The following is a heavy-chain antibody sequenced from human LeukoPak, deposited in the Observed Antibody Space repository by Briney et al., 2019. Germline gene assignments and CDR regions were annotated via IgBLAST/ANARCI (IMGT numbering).Heavy chain of an antibody. Sequence: GGSLRLSCAASGFTFDDYAMHRVRQAPGKGLEWVSLISWDGGSTYYADSVKGRFTISRDNSKNSLYLQMNSLRAEDTALYYCAAADKFWSPVDYWGQGTLVTVSS. CDR1: GFTFDDYA. D-gene: IGHD6-13*01. CDR2: ISWDGGST. CDR3: AAADKFWSPVDY. J-gene: IGHJ4*02. V-gene: IGHV3-43D*04.